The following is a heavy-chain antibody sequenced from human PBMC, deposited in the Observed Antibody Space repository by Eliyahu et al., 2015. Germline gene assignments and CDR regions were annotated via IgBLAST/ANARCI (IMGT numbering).Heavy chain of an antibody. V-gene: IGHV3-48*04. CDR2: ISSAGDII. CDR3: ARNLPGLDY. CDR1: GFTFSXYS. J-gene: IGHJ4*02. Sequence: EVXLVESGGVLVXPXGSLXLSCAASGFTFSXYSMNWVRQAPGKGLECVSYISSAGDIIYYADSVKGRFTISRDNAKNSLFLQMNTLRAEDTAIYYCARNLPGLDYWGQGTLVTVSS.